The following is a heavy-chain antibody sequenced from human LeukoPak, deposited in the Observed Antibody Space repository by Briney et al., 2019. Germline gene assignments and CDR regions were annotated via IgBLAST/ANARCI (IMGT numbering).Heavy chain of an antibody. Sequence: SVKVSCKASGGTFSSYAISWVRQAPGQGLEWMGGIIPIFRTANCAQKFQGRVTITADESTSTAYMELSSLRSEDTAVYDCARDDSRDGYNYLRFLFDYWGQGTLVTVTS. CDR3: ARDDSRDGYNYLRFLFDY. J-gene: IGHJ4*02. D-gene: IGHD5-24*01. V-gene: IGHV1-69*01. CDR1: GGTFSSYA. CDR2: IIPIFRTA.